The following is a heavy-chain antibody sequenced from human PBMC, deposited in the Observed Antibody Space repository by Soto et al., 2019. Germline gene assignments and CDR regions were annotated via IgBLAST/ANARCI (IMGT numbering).Heavy chain of an antibody. V-gene: IGHV3-33*01. J-gene: IGHJ4*02. CDR3: ARASGSFDY. Sequence: GSLRLSCAASGFTFSDYGIHWVRQSPGKGLEGVAVIWFDGTIKYYADSVKGLFTISRDNSKNTLYLQINSLRAEATAVYYCARASGSFDYWGQGTMVTVSS. CDR2: IWFDGTIK. CDR1: GFTFSDYG.